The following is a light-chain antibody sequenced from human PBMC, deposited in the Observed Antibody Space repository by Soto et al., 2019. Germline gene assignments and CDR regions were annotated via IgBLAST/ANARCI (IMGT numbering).Light chain of an antibody. CDR2: DVT. Sequence: QSVLTQPPSASGSPGQSVTISCTGTSSDVGGYDYVSWYQQHPGKAPKLMIYDVTKRPSGVPDRFSGSKSANTASLTVSGLQAEDEADYYCSSYAGTNIVFGTGTKVTVL. CDR3: SSYAGTNIV. J-gene: IGLJ1*01. CDR1: SSDVGGYDY. V-gene: IGLV2-8*01.